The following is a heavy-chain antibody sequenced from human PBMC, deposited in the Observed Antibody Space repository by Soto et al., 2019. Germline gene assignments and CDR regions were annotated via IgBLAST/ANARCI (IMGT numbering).Heavy chain of an antibody. CDR3: ARGVRTGYCSSTSCYGSYYYYGMDV. CDR2: MNPNSGNT. V-gene: IGHV1-8*01. D-gene: IGHD2-2*01. J-gene: IGHJ6*02. Sequence: QVQLVQSGAEVKKPGASVKVSCKASGYTFTSYDINWVRQATGQGLEWMGWMNPNSGNTGYAQKFQGRVNMTRNTSISTAYMELSSLRSEDTAVYYCARGVRTGYCSSTSCYGSYYYYGMDVWGQGTTVTVSS. CDR1: GYTFTSYD.